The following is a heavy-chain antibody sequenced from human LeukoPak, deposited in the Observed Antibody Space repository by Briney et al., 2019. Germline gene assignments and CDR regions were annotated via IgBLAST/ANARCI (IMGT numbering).Heavy chain of an antibody. D-gene: IGHD6-13*01. Sequence: PSETLSLTCTVSGGSISSYYWSWIRQPPGKGLEWIGYIHYSGTTNYNPSLKSRVTISVDTSKNQFSLKLSSVTAADTAVYYCARGVYIAAAQYGYWGQGTLVTVSS. J-gene: IGHJ4*02. V-gene: IGHV4-59*01. CDR1: GGSISSYY. CDR2: IHYSGTT. CDR3: ARGVYIAAAQYGY.